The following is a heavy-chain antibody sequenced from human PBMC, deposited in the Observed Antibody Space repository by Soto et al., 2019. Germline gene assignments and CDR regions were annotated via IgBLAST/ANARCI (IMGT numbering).Heavy chain of an antibody. CDR1: GGSISSYY. Sequence: SETLSLTCTVSGGSISSYYWSWVRQAPGKGLEWIGYIYYSGSTNYNPSLKSRVTISVDTSKNQFSLKLSSVTAADTAVYYCARDPSYSSSWVYYGMDVWGQGTTVTVSS. CDR3: ARDPSYSSSWVYYGMDV. CDR2: IYYSGST. V-gene: IGHV4-59*01. D-gene: IGHD6-13*01. J-gene: IGHJ6*02.